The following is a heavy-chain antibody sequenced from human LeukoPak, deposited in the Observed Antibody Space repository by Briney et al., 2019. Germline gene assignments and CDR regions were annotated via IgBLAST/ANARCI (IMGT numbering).Heavy chain of an antibody. V-gene: IGHV3-23*01. Sequence: GGSLRLSCAASGFTFTNSAMTWVRQAPGKGLEWVSTVSANDGSTYYADSAKGRFIISRDNSKNTLYLQMSSLRAEDTALYYCAKALSYSGYDYYFGSWGEGTLVTVSS. CDR2: VSANDGST. CDR3: AKALSYSGYDYYFGS. J-gene: IGHJ4*02. D-gene: IGHD5-12*01. CDR1: GFTFTNSA.